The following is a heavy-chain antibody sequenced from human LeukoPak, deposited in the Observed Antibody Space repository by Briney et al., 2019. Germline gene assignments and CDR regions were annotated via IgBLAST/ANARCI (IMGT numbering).Heavy chain of an antibody. Sequence: ASVKVSCKASGYTFTGYYMHWVRQAPGQGLEWMGWINPNSGGTNYAQKFQGRVTMTRDTSISTAYMELSRLRSDDTAVYYCARDQLYCSSTSCYIGGYNWFDLWGQGTLVTVSS. CDR1: GYTFTGYY. D-gene: IGHD2-2*02. J-gene: IGHJ5*02. V-gene: IGHV1-2*02. CDR3: ARDQLYCSSTSCYIGGYNWFDL. CDR2: INPNSGGT.